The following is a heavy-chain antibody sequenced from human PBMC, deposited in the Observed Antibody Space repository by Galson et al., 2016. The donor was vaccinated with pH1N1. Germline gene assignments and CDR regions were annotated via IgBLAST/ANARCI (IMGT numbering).Heavy chain of an antibody. J-gene: IGHJ4*02. CDR2: IRYDGSNK. CDR1: GFTFSTYG. V-gene: IGHV3-30*02. D-gene: IGHD3-10*01. CDR3: AKDLKAFGITMVRGVIFDY. Sequence: SLRLSCVASGFTFSTYGMHWVRQAPGKGLEWVAFIRYDGSNKYYADSVKGRFTISRDSSNNTLYLQMNSLRAEDTAVYYCAKDLKAFGITMVRGVIFDYWGQGTLVTVSS.